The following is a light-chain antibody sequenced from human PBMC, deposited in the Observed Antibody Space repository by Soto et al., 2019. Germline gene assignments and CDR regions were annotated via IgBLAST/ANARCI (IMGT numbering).Light chain of an antibody. CDR2: AAS. CDR1: QGISSY. J-gene: IGKJ3*01. V-gene: IGKV1-9*01. CDR3: LHLNSYSPDT. Sequence: DIQLTQSPSFLSASVGDRVTITCRASQGISSYLAWYQQKPGKAPKLLIFAASTLQNGVPSRFSGSGSGTEFTLTISSLQPEDFATYYCLHLNSYSPDTFVPVTKVDIK.